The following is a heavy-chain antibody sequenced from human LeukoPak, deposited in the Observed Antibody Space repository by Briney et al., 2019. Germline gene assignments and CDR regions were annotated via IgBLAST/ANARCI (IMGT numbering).Heavy chain of an antibody. D-gene: IGHD2-2*01. J-gene: IGHJ3*02. CDR3: ARESRIIPAALGAFDI. Sequence: SETLSLTCAVYGGSFSGYYWSWIRQPPGKGLEWIGEINHSGSTNYNPSLKSRVTISVDTSKNQFSLKLSSVTAADTAVYHCARESRIIPAALGAFDIWGQGTMVTVSS. CDR1: GGSFSGYY. CDR2: INHSGST. V-gene: IGHV4-34*01.